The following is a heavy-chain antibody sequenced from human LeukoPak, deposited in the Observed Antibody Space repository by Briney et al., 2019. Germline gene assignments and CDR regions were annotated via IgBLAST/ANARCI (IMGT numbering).Heavy chain of an antibody. CDR1: GFTFNDYG. V-gene: IGHV3-20*04. D-gene: IGHD6-13*01. CDR2: INWNGGST. Sequence: GGSLRLSCAASGFTFNDYGMSWVRQAPGKGLEWVSGINWNGGSTGYADSVKGRFTISRDNAKNSLYLQMNSQRAEDTALYYCARDPGIAAAEDDYWGQGTLVTVSS. CDR3: ARDPGIAAAEDDY. J-gene: IGHJ4*02.